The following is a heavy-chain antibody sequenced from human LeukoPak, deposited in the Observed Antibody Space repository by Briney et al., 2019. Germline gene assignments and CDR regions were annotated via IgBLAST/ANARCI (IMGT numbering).Heavy chain of an antibody. CDR3: ARDRGVTNRPAIEMATIERGVVYYYYGMDV. CDR2: IIPIFGTA. V-gene: IGHV1-69*13. D-gene: IGHD5-24*01. CDR1: GGTFSSYA. Sequence: GASVKVSCKASGGTFSSYAISWVRQAPGQGLEWMGGIIPIFGTANYAQKFQGRVTITADESTSTAYMELSSLRSEDTAVNYCARDRGVTNRPAIEMATIERGVVYYYYGMDVWGQGTTVTVSS. J-gene: IGHJ6*02.